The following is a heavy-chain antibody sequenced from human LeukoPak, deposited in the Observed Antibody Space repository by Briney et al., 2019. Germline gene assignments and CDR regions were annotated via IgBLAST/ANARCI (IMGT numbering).Heavy chain of an antibody. CDR2: INAGNGNT. D-gene: IGHD2-2*01. CDR3: ARGRYCSSTSCYEEGWFDP. J-gene: IGHJ5*02. CDR1: GYTFTSYA. V-gene: IGHV1-3*01. Sequence: ASVKVSCKAPGYTFTSYAMHWVRQAPGQRLEWMGWINAGNGNTKYSQKFQGRVTITRDTSASTAYMELSSLRSEDTAVYYCARGRYCSSTSCYEEGWFDPWGQGTLVTVSS.